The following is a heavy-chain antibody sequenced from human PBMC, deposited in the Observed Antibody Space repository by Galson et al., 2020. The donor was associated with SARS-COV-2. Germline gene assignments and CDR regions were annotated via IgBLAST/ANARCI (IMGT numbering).Heavy chain of an antibody. J-gene: IGHJ3*02. D-gene: IGHD3-22*01. Sequence: AGGSLRLSCAASGFTFSNAWMSWVRQAPGKGLEWVGRFRRKTDGGTTDYAAPVKGRFTISRDESKNTLYLQMNSLKVEDTAVYYCTTDCSYNEYDNNCAHDAFDIWGQGTMVTVSS. CDR1: GFTFSNAW. CDR2: FRRKTDGGTT. CDR3: TTDCSYNEYDNNCAHDAFDI. V-gene: IGHV3-15*01.